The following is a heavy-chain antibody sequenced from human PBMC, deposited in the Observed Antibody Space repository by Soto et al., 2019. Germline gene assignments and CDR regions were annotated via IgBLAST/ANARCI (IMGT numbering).Heavy chain of an antibody. J-gene: IGHJ6*02. D-gene: IGHD3-10*01. CDR2: VYPGDSDT. Sequence: PGESLKISCKGSGYSFTNYWIGWVRQMPGKGLEWMAIVYPGDSDTRYSPSFQGQVTISADKSISTAYLQWSSLKASDTAMYYCARQNYHGSGNYYGMDVWGQGTTVT. V-gene: IGHV5-51*01. CDR3: ARQNYHGSGNYYGMDV. CDR1: GYSFTNYW.